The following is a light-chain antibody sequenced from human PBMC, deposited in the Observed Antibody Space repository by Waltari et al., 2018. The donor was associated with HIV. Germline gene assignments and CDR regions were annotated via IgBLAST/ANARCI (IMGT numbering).Light chain of an antibody. CDR2: AAS. J-gene: IGKJ3*01. V-gene: IGKV1-27*01. Sequence: DIQMTQSPSSMSASVGDSVTITCRASQGISNYLAWYQQRPGKVPKLLIYAASTLQSGVPSRVSGSGSGTDFTLTISSLQPEDVATYYCQNDNSGHGGTFGPGTKVDIK. CDR3: QNDNSGHGGT. CDR1: QGISNY.